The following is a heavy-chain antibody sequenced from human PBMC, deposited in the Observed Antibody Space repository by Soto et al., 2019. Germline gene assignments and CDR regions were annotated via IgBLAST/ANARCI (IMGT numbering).Heavy chain of an antibody. CDR1: GFTFSSYA. D-gene: IGHD3-3*01. CDR3: AKDGNYDFWSGYSANYYYYGMDV. J-gene: IGHJ6*02. CDR2: ISGSGGST. V-gene: IGHV3-23*01. Sequence: PGGSLRLSCAASGFTFSSYAMSWVRQAPGKGLEWVSAISGSGGSTYYADSVKGRFTISRDNSKNTLYLQMNSLRAEDTAVYYCAKDGNYDFWSGYSANYYYYGMDVWGQGTTVTVSS.